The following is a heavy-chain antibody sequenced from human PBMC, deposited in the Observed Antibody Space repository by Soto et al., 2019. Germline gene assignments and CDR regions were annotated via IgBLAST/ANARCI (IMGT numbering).Heavy chain of an antibody. CDR3: AKVRGLLSYYFDY. V-gene: IGHV3-23*01. CDR2: ISGSGGST. Sequence: GGSLRLSCAASGFTFSSYVMSWVRQAPGKGLEWVSAISGSGGSTYYADSVKGRSTISRDNSKNTLYLQMNSLRAEDTAVYYCAKVRGLLSYYFDYWGQGTLVTSPQ. D-gene: IGHD3-10*01. CDR1: GFTFSSYV. J-gene: IGHJ4*02.